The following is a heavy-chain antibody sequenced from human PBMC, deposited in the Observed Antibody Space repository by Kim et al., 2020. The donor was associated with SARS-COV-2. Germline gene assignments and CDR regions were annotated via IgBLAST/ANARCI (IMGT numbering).Heavy chain of an antibody. V-gene: IGHV4-34*01. CDR2: INHSGST. J-gene: IGHJ4*02. CDR3: ARGTGTVTTSNFDY. CDR1: GGSFSGYY. Sequence: SETLSLTCAVYGGSFSGYYWSWIRQPPGQGLEWIGVINHSGSTNYNPSLKSRVTISVDTSKNQFSLKLSSVTAADTAVYYCARGTGTVTTSNFDYWGQGTLVTVSS. D-gene: IGHD4-17*01.